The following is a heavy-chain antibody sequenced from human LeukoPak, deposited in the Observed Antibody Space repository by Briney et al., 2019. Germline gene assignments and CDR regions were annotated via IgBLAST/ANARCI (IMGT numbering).Heavy chain of an antibody. J-gene: IGHJ3*01. V-gene: IGHV3-7*03. CDR2: IKQDASER. Sequence: GGSLRLSCAASGFTFSSSAMTWVRQAPGKGLEWVANIKQDASERYYVGSVRGRFTISRDNAKNSLFLQINSLRAEDTAVYYCARDMGGVVGATTAFDFWGQGTMVTVSS. CDR3: ARDMGGVVGATTAFDF. D-gene: IGHD1-26*01. CDR1: GFTFSSSA.